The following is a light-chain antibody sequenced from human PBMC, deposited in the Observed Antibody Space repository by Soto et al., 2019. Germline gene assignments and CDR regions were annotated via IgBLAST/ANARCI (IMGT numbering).Light chain of an antibody. CDR3: CSYAGSSTFV. CDR2: EVT. V-gene: IGLV2-23*02. Sequence: QSVLTQPASVSGSPGQSITISCTGTSSDVGIYDLVSWYKHHPGRAPQLIIYEVTKRPSGVSNRFSGSKSGNTASLTISCLQAEDEADYYCCSYAGSSTFVFGTGTKVTVL. CDR1: SSDVGIYDL. J-gene: IGLJ1*01.